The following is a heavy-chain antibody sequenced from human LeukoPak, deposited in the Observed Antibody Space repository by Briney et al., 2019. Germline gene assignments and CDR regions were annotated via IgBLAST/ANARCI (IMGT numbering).Heavy chain of an antibody. V-gene: IGHV4-4*07. J-gene: IGHJ4*02. CDR3: ARTGYSSSWYYFDY. CDR1: GGSISSYY. D-gene: IGHD6-13*01. Sequence: SETLSLTCTVSGGSISSYYWSWIRQPAGKGLEWIGRIYTGGSTNYSPSLKSRVTMSVDTSKNQFSLKLSSVTAADTAVYYCARTGYSSSWYYFDYWGQGTLVTVSS. CDR2: IYTGGST.